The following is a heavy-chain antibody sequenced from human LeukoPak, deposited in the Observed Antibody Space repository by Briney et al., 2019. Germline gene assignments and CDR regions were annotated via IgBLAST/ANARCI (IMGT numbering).Heavy chain of an antibody. D-gene: IGHD6-19*01. Sequence: GASVKVSCKASGGGSSSYAINWVRQAPGQGLERVGRIIPIFGTANYAQKFQGRITLTTDESTSTAYMELSSLRSEDTAVYYCARDQVGWPFDYWGQETLVSVSS. CDR2: IIPIFGTA. V-gene: IGHV1-69*05. CDR1: GGGSSSYA. CDR3: ARDQVGWPFDY. J-gene: IGHJ4*02.